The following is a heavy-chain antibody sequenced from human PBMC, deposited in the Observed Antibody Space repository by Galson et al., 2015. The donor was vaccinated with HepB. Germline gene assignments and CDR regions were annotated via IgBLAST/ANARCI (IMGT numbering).Heavy chain of an antibody. V-gene: IGHV1-18*04. J-gene: IGHJ2*01. CDR2: ISAYKGNT. CDR3: ARAGRWTKAGYFDL. CDR1: GYTFSSYG. D-gene: IGHD1-1*01. Sequence: SVKVSCKASGYTFSSYGISWVRQAPGQGLEWMRWISAYKGNTNYAQKLQGRVTMTTDTSTSTAYMELRSLRSDDTAVYYCARAGRWTKAGYFDLWGRGTLVTVSS.